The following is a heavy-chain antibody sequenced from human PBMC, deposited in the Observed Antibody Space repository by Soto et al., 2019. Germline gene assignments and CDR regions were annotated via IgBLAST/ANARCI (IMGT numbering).Heavy chain of an antibody. CDR2: IYYSGST. CDR1: GGSISSSSYY. CDR3: ARHGVNYDILTGLLSGFDP. Sequence: SETLSLTCTVSGGSISSSSYYWGWIRQPPGKGLEWIGSIYYSGSTYYNPSLKSRVTISVDTSKNQFSLKLSSVTAADTAVYYCARHGVNYDILTGLLSGFDPWGQGTLVTVAS. J-gene: IGHJ5*02. V-gene: IGHV4-39*01. D-gene: IGHD3-9*01.